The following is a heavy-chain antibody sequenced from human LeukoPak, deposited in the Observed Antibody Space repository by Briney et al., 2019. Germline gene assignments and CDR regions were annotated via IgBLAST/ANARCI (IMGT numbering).Heavy chain of an antibody. CDR2: ISGSGGST. CDR1: GFTFSSYA. D-gene: IGHD1-26*01. CDR3: AKVTPDYSGSYPFDY. V-gene: IGHV3-23*01. J-gene: IGHJ4*02. Sequence: GGSLRLSCAASGFTFSSYAMSWVRQAPGKGLEWVSAISGSGGSTYYADSVKGRFTISRDNSKNTLYLQMDSLRAEDTAVYYCAKVTPDYSGSYPFDYWGQGTLVTVSS.